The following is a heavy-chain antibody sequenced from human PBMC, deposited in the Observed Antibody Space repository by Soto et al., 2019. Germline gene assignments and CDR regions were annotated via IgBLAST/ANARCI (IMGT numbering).Heavy chain of an antibody. CDR2: IIPIFGTT. CDR3: AREGYTFGPGAVRGAFDI. V-gene: IGHV1-69*12. CDR1: GGIFGSNA. D-gene: IGHD1-1*01. J-gene: IGHJ3*02. Sequence: QVQLVQSGAEVKKPGSSVKVSCKASGGIFGSNAISWVQQAPGQGLEWMGGIIPIFGTTNNAQRFQGRVTITADESTNTAYMELSSLRSEDTAIYYCAREGYTFGPGAVRGAFDIWGQGTMVTVSS.